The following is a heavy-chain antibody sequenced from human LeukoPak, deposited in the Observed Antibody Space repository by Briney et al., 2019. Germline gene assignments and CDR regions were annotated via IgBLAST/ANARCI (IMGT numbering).Heavy chain of an antibody. Sequence: SETLSLTCTVSGGSISSGDDYWSWIRQPPGKGLEGIGYIYYSGSTYYTPSITSRVTISVDTSKTQFSLKLRSVTAATTAVYYCARRDGSGSYYWFDYWGQGTLVTVSS. CDR1: GGSISSGDDY. CDR2: IYYSGST. J-gene: IGHJ4*02. CDR3: ARRDGSGSYYWFDY. D-gene: IGHD3-10*01. V-gene: IGHV4-30-4*01.